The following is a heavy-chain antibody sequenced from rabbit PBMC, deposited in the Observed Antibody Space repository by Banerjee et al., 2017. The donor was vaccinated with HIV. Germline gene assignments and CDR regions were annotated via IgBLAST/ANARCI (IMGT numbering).Heavy chain of an antibody. D-gene: IGHD4-1*01. CDR2: IYGGSSGST. Sequence: QEQLEESGGDLVKPEGSLTLTCTASGFSFSSSYWICWVRQAPGKGLELIACIYGGSSGSTYYASWAKGRFTISKTSWTTVTLQMTSLTAADTATYFCARDLAGVIGWNFNLWGPGTLVTVS. CDR3: ARDLAGVIGWNFNL. V-gene: IGHV1S45*01. CDR1: GFSFSSSYW. J-gene: IGHJ4*01.